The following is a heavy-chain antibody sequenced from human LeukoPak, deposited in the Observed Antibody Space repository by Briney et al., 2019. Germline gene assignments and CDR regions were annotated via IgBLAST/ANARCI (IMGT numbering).Heavy chain of an antibody. D-gene: IGHD1-14*01. CDR2: ISYDGSNE. V-gene: IGHV3-30*04. Sequence: GGSLRLSCAASGFTFSSYVMHWVRQAPGKGLEWVAIISYDGSNEYYADSVKGRFTISRDNSKNTLYLQMNSLRAEDTAVYYCASPSEYYYYYMDVWGKGTTVTVSS. CDR1: GFTFSSYV. J-gene: IGHJ6*03. CDR3: ASPSEYYYYYMDV.